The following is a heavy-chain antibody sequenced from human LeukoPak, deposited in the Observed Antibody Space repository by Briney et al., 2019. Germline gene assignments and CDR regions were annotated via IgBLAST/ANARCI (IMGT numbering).Heavy chain of an antibody. CDR1: GFTFSSYS. CDR2: ISSSSSYI. V-gene: IGHV3-21*01. CDR3: ARGTYYYDSSGYRLDY. Sequence: GGSLRPSCAASGFTFSSYSMNWVRQAPGKGLEWVSSISSSSSYIYYADSVKGRFTISRDNAKNSLYLQMNSLRAEDTAVYYCARGTYYYDSSGYRLDYWGQGTLVTVSS. D-gene: IGHD3-22*01. J-gene: IGHJ4*02.